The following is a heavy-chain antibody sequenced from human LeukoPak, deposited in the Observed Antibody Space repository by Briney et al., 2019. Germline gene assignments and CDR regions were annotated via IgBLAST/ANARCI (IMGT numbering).Heavy chain of an antibody. J-gene: IGHJ4*02. D-gene: IGHD1-14*01. CDR1: GFTFSNYL. V-gene: IGHV3-7*03. Sequence: PGGSLRLSCAASGFTFSNYLMSWVRQAPGKGLEWVANIKQDGSEKYYVDSVKGRFIVSRDNAKNSLFLQMNSLRAEDTAVYYCAKDHSVALLTLFRYWGQGTLVTVSS. CDR2: IKQDGSEK. CDR3: AKDHSVALLTLFRY.